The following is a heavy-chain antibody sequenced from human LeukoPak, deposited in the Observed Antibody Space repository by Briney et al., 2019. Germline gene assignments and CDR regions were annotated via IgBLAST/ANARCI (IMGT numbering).Heavy chain of an antibody. Sequence: HPGGSLRLSCAASGFTFSSYSMNWVRQAPGKGLEWLSYISYNSGTISYADSVKGRFTVSRDDAANSLYLQMTSLRVEDTAVYYCARGRLGGHFNWMPSPPDYWGQGTLVTVSS. D-gene: IGHD3-9*01. J-gene: IGHJ4*02. CDR1: GFTFSSYS. CDR2: ISYNSGTI. V-gene: IGHV3-48*04. CDR3: ARGRLGGHFNWMPSPPDY.